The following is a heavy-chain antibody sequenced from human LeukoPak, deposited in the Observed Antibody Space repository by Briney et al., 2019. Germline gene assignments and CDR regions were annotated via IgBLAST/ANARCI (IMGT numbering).Heavy chain of an antibody. J-gene: IGHJ6*03. Sequence: PSETLSLTCAVSGGSISSGSYYWSWIRQPAGKGLEWIGRIYTSGSTNYNPSLKSRVTISADTSKNQFSLKLSSVTAADTAVYYCARIAVAGDYYYYYMDVWGKGTTVTVSS. V-gene: IGHV4-61*02. CDR3: ARIAVAGDYYYYYMDV. D-gene: IGHD6-19*01. CDR1: GGSISSGSYY. CDR2: IYTSGST.